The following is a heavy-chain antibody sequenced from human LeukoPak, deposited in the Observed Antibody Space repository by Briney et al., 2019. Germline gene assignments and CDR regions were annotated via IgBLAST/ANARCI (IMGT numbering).Heavy chain of an antibody. CDR3: ATFKYNGKQSEYFQH. Sequence: ASVKVSGKVSGYTLTELSMHWVRQAPGKGLEWMGGFDPEDGETIYAQKFQGRVTMTEDTSTDTAFMELSSLRSEDTAVYYCATFKYNGKQSEYFQHWGQGTLVTVSS. CDR2: FDPEDGET. V-gene: IGHV1-24*01. D-gene: IGHD1-14*01. J-gene: IGHJ1*01. CDR1: GYTLTELS.